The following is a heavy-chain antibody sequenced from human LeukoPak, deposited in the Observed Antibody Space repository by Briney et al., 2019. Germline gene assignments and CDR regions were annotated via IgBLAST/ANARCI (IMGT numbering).Heavy chain of an antibody. V-gene: IGHV3-23*01. J-gene: IGHJ4*02. CDR1: GFTFSSYS. Sequence: GGSLRLSCAASGFTFSSYSMSWVRQAPGKGLEWVSTISDSGSSTYYTDSVKGRFTFSRDNSKNTLHLQMNSLRAEDTAVYYCTKDHGFYSSGWHPLFDHWGQGTLVTVTP. CDR3: TKDHGFYSSGWHPLFDH. D-gene: IGHD6-19*01. CDR2: ISDSGSST.